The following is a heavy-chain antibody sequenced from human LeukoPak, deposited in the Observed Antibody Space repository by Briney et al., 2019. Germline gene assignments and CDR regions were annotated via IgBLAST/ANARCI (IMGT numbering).Heavy chain of an antibody. J-gene: IGHJ3*02. CDR1: GVSISGSTYY. CDR2: VFDSGST. CDR3: ARHTRPGHSGYENAFDI. Sequence: SGTLSLTCAVSGVSISGSTYYWGWIRQPPGKGLEWIGNVFDSGSTHYNPSLKSRVTISVDTSKNQFSLRLSSVTAADTAVYYCARHTRPGHSGYENAFDIWGQGTMVTVSS. V-gene: IGHV4-39*01. D-gene: IGHD5-12*01.